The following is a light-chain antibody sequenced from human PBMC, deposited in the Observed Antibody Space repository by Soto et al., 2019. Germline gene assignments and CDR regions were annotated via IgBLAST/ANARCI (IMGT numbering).Light chain of an antibody. CDR2: GAS. Sequence: ELVLMQSPGTKSLSPGDGATLSCRASQSVSNNYLAWYQQKPGQAPRLLIYGASNRATGIPDRFSGSGSGTDFTLTISRLEPEDFAVYYCQQYGSSGTFGQRSMVAIK. CDR3: QQYGSSGT. V-gene: IGKV3-20*01. CDR1: QSVSNNY. J-gene: IGKJ1*01.